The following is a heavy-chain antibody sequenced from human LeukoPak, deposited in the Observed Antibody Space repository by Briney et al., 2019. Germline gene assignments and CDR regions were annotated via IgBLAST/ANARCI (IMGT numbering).Heavy chain of an antibody. CDR1: GFTFSSYG. Sequence: GGSLRLSCAASGFTFSSYGFHWVRQAPGKGLEWVAVIWYDGSNIHYAESVKGRFTISRDNSRDTRDLHMNSLRPEDTAVYYCARDFYTGMFDYWGQGTLVTVSS. J-gene: IGHJ4*02. CDR3: ARDFYTGMFDY. V-gene: IGHV3-33*01. D-gene: IGHD3-10*02. CDR2: IWYDGSNI.